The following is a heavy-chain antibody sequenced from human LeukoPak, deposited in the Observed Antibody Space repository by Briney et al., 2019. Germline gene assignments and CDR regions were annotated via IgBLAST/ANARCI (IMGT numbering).Heavy chain of an antibody. V-gene: IGHV3-30*02. J-gene: IGHJ3*02. CDR3: AKGTGTGPDAFDI. Sequence: GGSLRLSCAASGFTFSSYGMHWVRQAPGKGLEWVAFIRYDGGNKYYADSVKSRFTISRDNSKNTLYLQMNSLRAEDTAVYYCAKGTGTGPDAFDIWGQGTMVTVSS. CDR2: IRYDGGNK. D-gene: IGHD1-1*01. CDR1: GFTFSSYG.